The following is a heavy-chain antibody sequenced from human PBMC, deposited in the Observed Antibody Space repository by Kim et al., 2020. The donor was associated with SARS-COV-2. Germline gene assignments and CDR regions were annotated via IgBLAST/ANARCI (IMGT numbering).Heavy chain of an antibody. V-gene: IGHV4-4*02. CDR2: IYHSGST. J-gene: IGHJ3*02. D-gene: IGHD3-22*01. CDR3: ASDSSGLDAFDI. Sequence: SETLSLTCAVSGGSISSSNWWSWVCQPPGKGLEWIGEIYHSGSTNYNPSLKSRVTISVDKSKNQFSLKLSSVTAADTAVYYCASDSSGLDAFDIWGQGTMVTVSS. CDR1: GGSISSSNW.